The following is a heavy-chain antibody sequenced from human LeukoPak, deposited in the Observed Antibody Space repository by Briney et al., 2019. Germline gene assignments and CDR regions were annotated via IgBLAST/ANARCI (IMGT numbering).Heavy chain of an antibody. V-gene: IGHV3-30*04. J-gene: IGHJ6*03. CDR1: GFTFSSYA. CDR2: ISYDGSNK. D-gene: IGHD3-10*01. CDR3: ARVLSGRGSLYDYYYYMDV. Sequence: GGSLRLSCAASGFTFSSYAMHWVRQAPGKGLEWVAVISYDGSNKDYADSVKGRFTISRDNSKNTLCLQMNSLRAEDTAVYYCARVLSGRGSLYDYYYYMDVWGKGTTVTISS.